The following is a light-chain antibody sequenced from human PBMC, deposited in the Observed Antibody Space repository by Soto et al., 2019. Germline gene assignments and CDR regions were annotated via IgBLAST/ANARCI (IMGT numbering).Light chain of an antibody. CDR3: CSNAGRPDV. J-gene: IGLJ1*01. CDR2: DVN. CDR1: SNDIGGYNY. Sequence: QSALAQPRSVSGSPGQSVAISCTGTSNDIGGYNYVSWYQQHPGKAPKVMIYDVNKRPSGVPDRFSGSKSGNTASLTISDLQAEDEADYYCCSNAGRPDVFGTGTKVTAL. V-gene: IGLV2-11*01.